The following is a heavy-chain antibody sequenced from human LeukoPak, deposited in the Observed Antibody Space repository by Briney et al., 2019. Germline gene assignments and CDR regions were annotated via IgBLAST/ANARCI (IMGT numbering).Heavy chain of an antibody. CDR2: ISSGSFHI. V-gene: IGHV3-21*06. J-gene: IGHJ3*01. CDR3: VIVYHADDYSEGPVQGAIDL. Sequence: GGSLRLSCAASGFSFNTYSMNWVRQAPGKGLEWVSGISSGSFHIHYADSVKGRFTISRDNAKNSLHLQMTSLRAEDTALYYCVIVYHADDYSEGPVQGAIDLWGQGTMVTVSS. D-gene: IGHD5-12*01. CDR1: GFSFNTYS.